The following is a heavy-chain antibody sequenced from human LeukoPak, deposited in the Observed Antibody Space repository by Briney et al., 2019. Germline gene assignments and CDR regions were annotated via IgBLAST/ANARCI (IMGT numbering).Heavy chain of an antibody. CDR2: IYYSGST. CDR1: GGSISSSSYY. CDR3: AREDGAREAFDI. V-gene: IGHV4-39*07. D-gene: IGHD1-26*01. Sequence: SETLSLTCTVSGGSISSSSYYWGWIRQPPGKGLEWIGSIYYSGSTYYNPSLKSRVTISVDTSKNQFSLKLSSVTAADTAVYYCAREDGAREAFDIWGQGTMVTVSS. J-gene: IGHJ3*02.